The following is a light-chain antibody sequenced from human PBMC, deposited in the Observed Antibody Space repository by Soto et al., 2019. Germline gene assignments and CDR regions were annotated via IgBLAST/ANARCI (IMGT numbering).Light chain of an antibody. V-gene: IGKV1-27*01. CDR1: QGINNY. CDR2: AAS. CDR3: QKYNSAHLP. Sequence: IQMTQSPSSLSASVGDRVTITCRASQGINNYLAWYQPKPGKAPKLIIYAASTLHSGVPSRFSGGGSGTEFTLTINSLQPEDVATYYCQKYNSAHLPFRRGDKVDIX. J-gene: IGKJ4*01.